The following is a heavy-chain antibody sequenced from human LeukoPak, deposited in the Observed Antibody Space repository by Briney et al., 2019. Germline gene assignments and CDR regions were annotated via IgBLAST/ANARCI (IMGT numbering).Heavy chain of an antibody. V-gene: IGHV3-23*01. CDR1: GFTFSSYA. CDR2: ISGSDAST. CDR3: AKGHYGSSGYYYFDY. J-gene: IGHJ4*02. Sequence: GGSLRLSCAASGFTFSSYAMSWVRQAPGKGLEWVSAISGSDASTYQADSVRGRFTISRDNSKNTLYLEMNRLRAEDTAVYYCAKGHYGSSGYYYFDYWGQGTLVTVSS. D-gene: IGHD3-22*01.